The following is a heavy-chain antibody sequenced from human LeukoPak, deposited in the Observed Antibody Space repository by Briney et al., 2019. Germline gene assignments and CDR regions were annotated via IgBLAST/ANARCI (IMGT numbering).Heavy chain of an antibody. J-gene: IGHJ6*03. D-gene: IGHD1-14*01. CDR2: ISSSSSSYI. CDR3: ARLNTTYYYMDV. V-gene: IGHV3-21*01. CDR1: GFTFSSYG. Sequence: PGGSLRLSCAASGFTFSSYGMSWVRQAPGKGLEWVSSISSSSSSYIYYADSVKGRFTISRDNAKNSLYLQMNSLRAEDTAVYYCARLNTTYYYMDVWGKGTTVTVSS.